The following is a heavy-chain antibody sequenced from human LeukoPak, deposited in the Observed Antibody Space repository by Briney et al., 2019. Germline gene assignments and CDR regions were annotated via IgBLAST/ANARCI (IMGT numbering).Heavy chain of an antibody. CDR2: INSDGSYT. CDR3: GRVGGSCGSTSRPYYFDY. D-gene: IGHD2-2*01. V-gene: IGHV3-74*01. CDR1: GFTFSSYW. J-gene: IGHJ4*02. Sequence: PGGSLRLSCAVSGFTFSSYWMHWVRQAPGKGLVWVSRINSDGSYTNYADSVKGRFTISRDNAKNTLYLQMNSLRAEDTAVYYCGRVGGSCGSTSRPYYFDYWGQGTLVTVSS.